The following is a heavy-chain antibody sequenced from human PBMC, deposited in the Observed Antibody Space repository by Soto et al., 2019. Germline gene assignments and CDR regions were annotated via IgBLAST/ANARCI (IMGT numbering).Heavy chain of an antibody. CDR3: ASRYSSSWYYYYYYGMDV. D-gene: IGHD6-13*01. V-gene: IGHV1-69*13. J-gene: IGHJ6*02. CDR1: GGTFSSYA. Sequence: SVKVSCKASGGTFSSYAISWVRQAPGQGLEWMGGIIPIFGTANYAQKFQGRVTITADESTSTAYMELSSLRSEDTAVYYCASRYSSSWYYYYYYGMDVWGQGTTVTVSS. CDR2: IIPIFGTA.